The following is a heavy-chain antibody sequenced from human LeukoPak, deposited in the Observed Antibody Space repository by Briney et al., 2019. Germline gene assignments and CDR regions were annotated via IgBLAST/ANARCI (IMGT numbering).Heavy chain of an antibody. V-gene: IGHV3-23*01. CDR3: AKDLMYGAAVVGSYFDY. D-gene: IGHD6-13*01. CDR2: ISGSGGST. Sequence: GGSLRLSCAASGFTFSSYAMSWVRQAPGKGLEWVSAISGSGGSTYYADSVRGRFTISRDNSKNTLYLQMSSLRAEDTAVYYCAKDLMYGAAVVGSYFDYWGQGTLVTVSS. CDR1: GFTFSSYA. J-gene: IGHJ4*02.